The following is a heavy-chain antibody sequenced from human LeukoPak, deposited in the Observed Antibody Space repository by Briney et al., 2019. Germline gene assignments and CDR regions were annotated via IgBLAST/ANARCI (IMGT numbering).Heavy chain of an antibody. J-gene: IGHJ4*02. CDR2: ISHSGDDT. CDR1: GFTFSNCN. Sequence: GGSLRLSCSASGFTFSNCNMHWVRQAPGKVLDYVSAISHSGDDTYYVDSVKGRFTISRDNSKNTVYLQLTSLREEDTAVYYCVKYSGYDYFFDYWGQGTLVTVSS. V-gene: IGHV3-64D*06. D-gene: IGHD5-12*01. CDR3: VKYSGYDYFFDY.